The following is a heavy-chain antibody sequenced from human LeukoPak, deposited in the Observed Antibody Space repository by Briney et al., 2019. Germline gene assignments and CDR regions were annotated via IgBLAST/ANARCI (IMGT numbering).Heavy chain of an antibody. J-gene: IGHJ4*02. D-gene: IGHD6-13*01. V-gene: IGHV3-21*01. CDR2: ISSSSSYI. CDR1: GFTFSSYS. CDR3: ARDSSRYPPYFDY. Sequence: GGSLRLSCAASGFTFSSYSMNWVRQAPGKGLEWVSSISSSSSYIYYADSVKGRFTISRDNAKNSLYLQMNSLRAEDTAVYYCARDSSRYPPYFDYWGQGTLVTVSS.